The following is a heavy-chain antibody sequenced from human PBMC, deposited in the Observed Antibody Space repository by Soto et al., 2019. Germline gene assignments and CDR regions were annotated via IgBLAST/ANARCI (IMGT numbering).Heavy chain of an antibody. V-gene: IGHV3-7*03. CDR3: ARGHYGMDV. CDR1: GFTFSNHW. CDR2: IKEDGSEK. Sequence: GGSLRLSCVASGFTFSNHWMSWVRQAPGKGLEWVANIKEDGSEKYYMDSVKGRFTISRDNAENSVYLQMNSLRAEDTAVCYCARGHYGMDVWGQGSTVTVSS. J-gene: IGHJ6*02.